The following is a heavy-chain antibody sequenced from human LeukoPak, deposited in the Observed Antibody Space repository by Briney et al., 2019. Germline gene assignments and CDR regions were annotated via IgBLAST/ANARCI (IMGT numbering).Heavy chain of an antibody. CDR1: SDSISSYY. CDR3: ARALRINYFDY. CDR2: IYYSGST. D-gene: IGHD5-12*01. V-gene: IGHV4-59*12. J-gene: IGHJ4*02. Sequence: PSETLSLTCTVSSDSISSYYWSWIRQPPGKGLEWIGFIYYSGSTNYNPSLRSRVTISVDTSKNQFSLKLSSVTAADTAVYYCARALRINYFDYWGQGTLVTVSS.